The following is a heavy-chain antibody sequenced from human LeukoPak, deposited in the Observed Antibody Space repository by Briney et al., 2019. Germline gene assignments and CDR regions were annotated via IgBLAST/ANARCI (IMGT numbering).Heavy chain of an antibody. V-gene: IGHV1-69*13. J-gene: IGHJ4*02. Sequence: SVKVSCKASGGTFSSYAISWVRQAPGQGLEWMGGIIPIFGTANYAQKFQGRVTITADESTSTAYMELSSLRSEDTAVYYCTTSMGEMATIQFDYWGQGTLVTVSS. CDR3: TTSMGEMATIQFDY. CDR1: GGTFSSYA. D-gene: IGHD5-24*01. CDR2: IIPIFGTA.